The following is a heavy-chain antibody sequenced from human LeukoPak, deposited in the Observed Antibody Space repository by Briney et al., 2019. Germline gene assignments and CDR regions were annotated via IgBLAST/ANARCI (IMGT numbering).Heavy chain of an antibody. CDR1: GFTFSSYS. V-gene: IGHV3-21*01. J-gene: IGHJ6*04. CDR2: ISSSSSYI. Sequence: PGGSLRLSCAASGFTFSSYSMNWVRQAPAKGLEWVSSISSSSSYIYYADSVKGRFTISRDNAKNSLYLQMNSLRAEDTAVYYCARDLMVRGVMIYYGMDVWGKGTTVTVSS. D-gene: IGHD3-10*01. CDR3: ARDLMVRGVMIYYGMDV.